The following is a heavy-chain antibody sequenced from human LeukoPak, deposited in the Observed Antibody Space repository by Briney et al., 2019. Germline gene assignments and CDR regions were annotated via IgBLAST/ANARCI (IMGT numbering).Heavy chain of an antibody. CDR1: GYTLTSYG. Sequence: ASVKVSCKASGYTLTSYGFSWVRQAPGQGLEWVGWISGYNGNTNYAQNLQGRVTMTIDTSTSTAYMELRSLRSDDTAVYCCARDPAFRGAQMEYWGQGTLVTVSS. CDR3: ARDPAFRGAQMEY. CDR2: ISGYNGNT. V-gene: IGHV1-18*01. D-gene: IGHD3-10*01. J-gene: IGHJ4*02.